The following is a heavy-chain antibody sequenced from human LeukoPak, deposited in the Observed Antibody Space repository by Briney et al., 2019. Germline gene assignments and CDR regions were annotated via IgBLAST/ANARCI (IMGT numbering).Heavy chain of an antibody. V-gene: IGHV3-66*01. Sequence: GGSLRLSYAATGFTVSSNYMTWVRQAPGKELEWVSVIYSGGSTYYSDSVKGRFTISRDNSKNTLYLQMNSLRAVDTAVYYCAKGPLAALGDYWGQGTLVTVSS. D-gene: IGHD2-15*01. CDR3: AKGPLAALGDY. J-gene: IGHJ4*02. CDR2: IYSGGST. CDR1: GFTVSSNY.